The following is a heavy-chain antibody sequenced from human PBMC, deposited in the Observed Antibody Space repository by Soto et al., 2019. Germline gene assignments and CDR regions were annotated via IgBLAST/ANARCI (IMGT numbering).Heavy chain of an antibody. CDR2: IYYSGST. CDR1: GASISSGGYY. Sequence: PSETLSLTCTVSGASISSGGYYWSWIRQHPGKGLEWIGYIYYSGSTYYNPSLKSRVTISVDTSKNQFSLKLSSVTAADTAVYYCARDPDSWEYSSGGDVWGQGTTVTVSS. J-gene: IGHJ6*02. V-gene: IGHV4-31*03. D-gene: IGHD6-25*01. CDR3: ARDPDSWEYSSGGDV.